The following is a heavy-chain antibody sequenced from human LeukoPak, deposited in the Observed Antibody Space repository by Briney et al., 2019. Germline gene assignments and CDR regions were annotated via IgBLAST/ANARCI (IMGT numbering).Heavy chain of an antibody. CDR1: GFTVSSNY. V-gene: IGHV3-66*01. CDR3: ARESLSSGSYPTTVHDAFDI. D-gene: IGHD3-10*01. J-gene: IGHJ3*02. CDR2: IYSGGST. Sequence: PGGSLRLSCAASGFTVSSNYMSWVRQAPGKGLEWVSVIYSGGSTYYADSVKGRFTISRDNSKNTLYLQMNSLRAEDTAVYYCARESLSSGSYPTTVHDAFDIWGQGTMVTVSS.